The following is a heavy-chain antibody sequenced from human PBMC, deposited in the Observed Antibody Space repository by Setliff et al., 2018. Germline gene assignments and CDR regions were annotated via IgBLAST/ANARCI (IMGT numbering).Heavy chain of an antibody. D-gene: IGHD3-9*01. Sequence: GGSLRLSCAASGFTFSSYGMHWVRQAPGKGLEWVAFIRYDGSNKYYADSVKGRFTIFRDNSKNTLYLQMNSLRAEDTAVYYCAKDQPYYDILTGYYSGWYFDLWGRGTLVTVSS. J-gene: IGHJ2*01. CDR2: IRYDGSNK. CDR3: AKDQPYYDILTGYYSGWYFDL. CDR1: GFTFSSYG. V-gene: IGHV3-30*02.